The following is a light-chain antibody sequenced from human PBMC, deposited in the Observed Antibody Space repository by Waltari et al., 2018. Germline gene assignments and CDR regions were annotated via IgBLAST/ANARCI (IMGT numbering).Light chain of an antibody. V-gene: IGLV2-14*01. CDR1: SSDVGAYDF. J-gene: IGLJ1*01. CDR2: EVN. Sequence: QSALTKPASVSGSPGQSITISCTGTSSDVGAYDFVSWYQHHPGKVPKVIIYEVNNRPSGVSSRFSASKSGNTASLTISGLQAEDEADYYCSSYTSTHIPFVFGTGTKVTVL. CDR3: SSYTSTHIPFV.